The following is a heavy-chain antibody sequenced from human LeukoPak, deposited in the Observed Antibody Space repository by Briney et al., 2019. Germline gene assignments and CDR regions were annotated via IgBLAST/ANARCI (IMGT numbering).Heavy chain of an antibody. CDR1: GGTFSSYA. CDR2: IIPIFGTA. D-gene: IGHD6-6*01. Sequence: SVKVSCKASGGTFSSYAISWVRQAPGQGLEWMGGIIPIFGTANYAQKFQGRVTIATDESTSTAYMELSSLRSEDTAVYYCARVPEYSSSEVGYFDYWGQGTLVTVSS. CDR3: ARVPEYSSSEVGYFDY. J-gene: IGHJ4*02. V-gene: IGHV1-69*05.